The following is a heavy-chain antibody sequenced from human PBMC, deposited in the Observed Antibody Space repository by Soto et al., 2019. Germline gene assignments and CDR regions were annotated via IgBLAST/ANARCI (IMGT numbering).Heavy chain of an antibody. Sequence: TLSLTCAVYGGSFSGYYWSWIRQPPGKGLEWIGEINHSGSTNYNPSLKSRVTISVDTSKNQFSLKLSSVTAADTAVYYCAGGYCTNGVCFNPYWFDPWGQGTLVTVSS. D-gene: IGHD2-8*01. J-gene: IGHJ5*02. CDR2: INHSGST. CDR1: GGSFSGYY. CDR3: AGGYCTNGVCFNPYWFDP. V-gene: IGHV4-34*01.